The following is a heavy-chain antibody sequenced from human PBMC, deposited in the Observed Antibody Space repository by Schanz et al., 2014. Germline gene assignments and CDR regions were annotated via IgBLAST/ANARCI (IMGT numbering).Heavy chain of an antibody. CDR3: AKSQGSSFDS. Sequence: EVQLLESGGGLVEPGGSLRLSCAASGFSFSSYAMGWVRQARGKGLEWVSAMNESHSTIYYADSVKGRFTISSDNSKSTLYLQMSSLRAEDTAVYYCAKSQGSSFDSWGQGTLVNDSS. CDR1: GFSFSSYA. CDR2: MNESHSTI. V-gene: IGHV3-23*01. D-gene: IGHD6-13*01. J-gene: IGHJ4*02.